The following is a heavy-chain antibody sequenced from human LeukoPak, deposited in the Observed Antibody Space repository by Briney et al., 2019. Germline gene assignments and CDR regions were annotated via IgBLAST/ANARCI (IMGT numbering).Heavy chain of an antibody. CDR2: INHSGST. CDR3: ARRGQGRYFDWLLRSGAFDI. J-gene: IGHJ3*02. Sequence: SETLSLTCAVYGGSFSGYYWSWIRQPPGKGLEWIGEINHSGSTNYNPSLKSRVTISVDTSKNQFSLKLSSVTAADTAVYYCARRGQGRYFDWLLRSGAFDIWGQGTMVTVSS. D-gene: IGHD3-9*01. V-gene: IGHV4-34*01. CDR1: GGSFSGYY.